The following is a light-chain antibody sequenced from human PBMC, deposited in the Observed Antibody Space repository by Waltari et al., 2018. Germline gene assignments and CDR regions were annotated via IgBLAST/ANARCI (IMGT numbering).Light chain of an antibody. Sequence: DIVMTQSPDSLAVSLGERATINCKSSQSVLYSSNNKNYLAWYQQKPGQPPELLIYWASTRESGVPDRFGGSGSGTDFTLTISSLQAEDVAVYYCQQYYSTPLAFGGGTKVEIK. CDR3: QQYYSTPLA. CDR2: WAS. J-gene: IGKJ4*01. CDR1: QSVLYSSNNKNY. V-gene: IGKV4-1*01.